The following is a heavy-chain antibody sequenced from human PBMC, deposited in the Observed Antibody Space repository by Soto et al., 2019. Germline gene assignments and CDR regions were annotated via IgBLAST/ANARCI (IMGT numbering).Heavy chain of an antibody. D-gene: IGHD3-16*02. CDR2: IYYSGST. J-gene: IGHJ4*02. CDR1: GGSISSYY. Sequence: SETLSLTCTVSGGSISSYYWSWIRQPPGKGLEWIGYIYYSGSTNYNPSLKSRVTISVDTSKNQFSLKLSSVTAADTAVYYCARQAMGELSLRIDYWGQGTLVTVSS. CDR3: ARQAMGELSLRIDY. V-gene: IGHV4-59*08.